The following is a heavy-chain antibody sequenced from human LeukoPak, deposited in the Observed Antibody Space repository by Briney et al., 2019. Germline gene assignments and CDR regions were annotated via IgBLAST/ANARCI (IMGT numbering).Heavy chain of an antibody. CDR1: GGSISSGGYY. D-gene: IGHD2-21*02. CDR3: ARDARSCGGDCYAWFDP. CDR2: IYYSGST. Sequence: SETLSLTCTVSGGSISSGGYYWSWIRQHPGKGLEWIEYIYYSGSTYYNPSLKSRVTISVDTSKNQFSLKLSSVTAADTAVYYCARDARSCGGDCYAWFDPWGQGTLVTVSS. V-gene: IGHV4-31*03. J-gene: IGHJ5*02.